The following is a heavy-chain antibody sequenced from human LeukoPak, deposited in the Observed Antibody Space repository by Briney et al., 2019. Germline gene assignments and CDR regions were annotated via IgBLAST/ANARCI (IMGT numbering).Heavy chain of an antibody. D-gene: IGHD2-15*01. J-gene: IGHJ4*02. CDR3: AKGLQVAEPPDY. CDR2: ISYDGNNK. Sequence: GRSLRLSCAASGFSFSNYVMYWVRQAPRKGLEWVAVISYDGNNKYYADSVKGRFTISRDNSKNTLYLQMSNLRGEDTAVYYCAKGLQVAEPPDYWGQGILVTVSS. CDR1: GFSFSNYV. V-gene: IGHV3-30*18.